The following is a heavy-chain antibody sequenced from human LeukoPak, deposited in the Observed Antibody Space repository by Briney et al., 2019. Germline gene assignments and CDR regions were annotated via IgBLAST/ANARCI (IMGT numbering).Heavy chain of an antibody. CDR1: GFTFSSYG. Sequence: PGRSLRLSCAASGFTFSSYGMHWVRQAPGKGLEWVAVISYDGSNKYYADSVKGRFTISRDNSKNTLYLQMNSLRAEDTAVYYCAKGALLSLQVHYYYYGMDVWGQGTTVTVSS. J-gene: IGHJ6*02. D-gene: IGHD3-10*01. V-gene: IGHV3-30*18. CDR2: ISYDGSNK. CDR3: AKGALLSLQVHYYYYGMDV.